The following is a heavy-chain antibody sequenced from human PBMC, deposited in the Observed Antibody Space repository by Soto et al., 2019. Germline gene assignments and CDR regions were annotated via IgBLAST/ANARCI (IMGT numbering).Heavy chain of an antibody. D-gene: IGHD3-3*01. V-gene: IGHV3-21*01. Sequence: GGSLRLSCAASGFTFSSYSLSWVRQAPGKGPEWVSSISSSSSYTYYADSVKGRFTIDRDNAKNSLYLQMNSLRAEDTAVYYCARDLVLEQYYMDVWGKGTTVTVSS. CDR2: ISSSSSYT. J-gene: IGHJ6*03. CDR3: ARDLVLEQYYMDV. CDR1: GFTFSSYS.